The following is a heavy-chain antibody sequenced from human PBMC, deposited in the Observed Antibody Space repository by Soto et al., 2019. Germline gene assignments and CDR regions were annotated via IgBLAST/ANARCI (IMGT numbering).Heavy chain of an antibody. Sequence: EVQLLESGGGLVQPGGSLRLSCAASGFTFSSYAMSWVRQAPGKGLEWVSAISGSGGSTYYADSVKGRFTISRDNSKNTLYLQMNSLRAEDTAVYYCAKDRLRFLEWLSLGMDVWGQGTTVTVSS. V-gene: IGHV3-23*01. CDR2: ISGSGGST. D-gene: IGHD3-3*01. CDR3: AKDRLRFLEWLSLGMDV. CDR1: GFTFSSYA. J-gene: IGHJ6*02.